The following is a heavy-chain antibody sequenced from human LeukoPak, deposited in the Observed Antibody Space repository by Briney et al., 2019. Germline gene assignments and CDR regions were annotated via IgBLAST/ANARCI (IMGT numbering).Heavy chain of an antibody. Sequence: GGSLRLSCAASGFTFSSYSMNWVRQAPGKGLEWVSPISSSSSYIYYADSVKGRFTISRDNAKNSLYLQMNSVRAEDTAVYYCARGTLYSGWSYYLDYWGQGTLVTVSS. D-gene: IGHD6-19*01. CDR2: ISSSSSYI. CDR1: GFTFSSYS. J-gene: IGHJ4*02. CDR3: ARGTLYSGWSYYLDY. V-gene: IGHV3-21*04.